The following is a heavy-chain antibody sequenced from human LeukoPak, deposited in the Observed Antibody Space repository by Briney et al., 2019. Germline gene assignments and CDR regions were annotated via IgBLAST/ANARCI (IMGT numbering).Heavy chain of an antibody. CDR3: AMGDTYYYYMDV. CDR1: GYSISSGYY. D-gene: IGHD2-21*02. J-gene: IGHJ6*03. Sequence: PSETLSLTCTVSGYSISSGYYWGWIRQPPGKGLEWIGSIYHSGSTYYNPSLKSRVTISVDTSKNQFSLKLSSVTAADTAVYYCAMGDTYYYYMDVWGKGTTVTVSS. V-gene: IGHV4-38-2*02. CDR2: IYHSGST.